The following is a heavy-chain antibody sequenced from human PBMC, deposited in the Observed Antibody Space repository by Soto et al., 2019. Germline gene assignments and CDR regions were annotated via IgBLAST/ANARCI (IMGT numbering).Heavy chain of an antibody. V-gene: IGHV3-15*01. Sequence: TGGSLRLSCAASGFTFSHAWMSWVRQAPGKGLEWVGLIKNKPDGGTTDYAAPVKGRFTISRDDSKTTLYLQMNSLKSEDTALYYCTTDGSDWYWRSPLDYWGQGTLVTVSS. D-gene: IGHD6-19*01. CDR1: GFTFSHAW. CDR2: IKNKPDGGTT. J-gene: IGHJ4*02. CDR3: TTDGSDWYWRSPLDY.